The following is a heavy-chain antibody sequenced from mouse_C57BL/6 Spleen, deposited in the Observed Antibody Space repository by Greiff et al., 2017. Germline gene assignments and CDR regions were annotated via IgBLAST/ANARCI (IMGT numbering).Heavy chain of an antibody. CDR1: GYTFTDYE. V-gene: IGHV1-15*01. CDR3: TRSGGSENWYFDV. D-gene: IGHD1-1*01. J-gene: IGHJ1*03. Sequence: QVQLQQSGAELVRPGASVPLSCKASGYTFTDYEMHWVKQTPVHGLEWIGAIDPETGGTAYNQKFKGKAILTADKSSSTAYMERRSLTSEDSAVYYGTRSGGSENWYFDVWGTGTTVTVSS. CDR2: IDPETGGT.